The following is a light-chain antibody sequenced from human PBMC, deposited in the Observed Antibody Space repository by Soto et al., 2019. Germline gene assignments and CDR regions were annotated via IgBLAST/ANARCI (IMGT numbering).Light chain of an antibody. CDR3: QQYNTYSWT. CDR1: QSISNR. Sequence: STLSASVGDRVTITCRASQSISNRLAWFQQKSGEAPNLLIHKASSLESGVPSRFSGSGSGTEFTLTISSLQPDDFATYYCQQYNTYSWTFGQGTKVDIK. CDR2: KAS. V-gene: IGKV1-5*03. J-gene: IGKJ1*01.